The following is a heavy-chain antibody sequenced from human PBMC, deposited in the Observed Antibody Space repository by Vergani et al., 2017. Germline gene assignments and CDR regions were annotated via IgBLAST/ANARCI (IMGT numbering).Heavy chain of an antibody. CDR2: ISSSSSYI. CDR1: GFTFSSYE. CDR3: ARLTYYYDSSAPDY. Sequence: EVQLVESGGGLVQPGGSLRLSCAASGFTFSSYEMNWVRQAPGKGLEWVSSISSSSSYIYYADSVKGRFTISRDNAKNSLYLQMNSLRAEDTAVYYCARLTYYYDSSAPDYWGQGTLVTVSS. J-gene: IGHJ4*02. V-gene: IGHV3-48*03. D-gene: IGHD3-22*01.